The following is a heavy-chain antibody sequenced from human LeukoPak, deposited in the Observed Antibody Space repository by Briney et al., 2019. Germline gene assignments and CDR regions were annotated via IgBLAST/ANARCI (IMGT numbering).Heavy chain of an antibody. CDR3: ARGDTAMVTSVAFDI. D-gene: IGHD5-18*01. Sequence: GGSLRLSCAASGFTFSSYSMNWVRQAPGKGLEWVSSISSSSSYIYYADSVKGRFTISRDNAKNTLYLQMNSLRAEDTAVYYCARGDTAMVTSVAFDIWGQGTMVTVSS. CDR2: ISSSSSYI. J-gene: IGHJ3*02. V-gene: IGHV3-21*01. CDR1: GFTFSSYS.